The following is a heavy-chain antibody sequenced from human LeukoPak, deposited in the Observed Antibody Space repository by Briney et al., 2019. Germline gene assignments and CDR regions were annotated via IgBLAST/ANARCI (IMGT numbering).Heavy chain of an antibody. CDR3: AKVDNWKYGHHDF. CDR1: GFTFSSYA. Sequence: GSLRLSCAASGFTFSSYAMSWVRQAPGKGLEWVSSISGSDGTTYYADSVKGRFTISRDNSKYTLSLQMNSLRTEDTAVYYCAKVDNWKYGHHDFWGQGTLVTVSS. CDR2: ISGSDGTT. V-gene: IGHV3-23*01. J-gene: IGHJ4*02. D-gene: IGHD1-1*01.